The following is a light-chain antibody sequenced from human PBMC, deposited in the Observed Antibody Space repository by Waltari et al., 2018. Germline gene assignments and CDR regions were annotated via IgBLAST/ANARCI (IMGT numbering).Light chain of an antibody. CDR1: QSVGIY. V-gene: IGKV3-11*01. J-gene: IGKJ2*01. Sequence: DIVLTQSPATLSLSPGDTATLSCRASQSVGIYLAWYQQKPGQPPRLLIYDASNRATGVPARFRGSGSGTEFTLTISSLEAEDFAVYYCQQRSNWTPHTFGQGARLDIK. CDR3: QQRSNWTPHT. CDR2: DAS.